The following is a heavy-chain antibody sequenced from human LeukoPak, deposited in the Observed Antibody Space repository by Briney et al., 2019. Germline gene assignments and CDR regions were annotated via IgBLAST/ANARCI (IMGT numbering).Heavy chain of an antibody. CDR2: IYYSGST. Sequence: PSETLSLTCTVSGGSISSGGYYWSWIRQHPGKGLEWIGYIYYSGSTYYNPSLKSRVTISVDTSKNQFSLKLSSVTAADTAVYYCARLCKDYDSRVWPCTYWGQGTLVTVSS. J-gene: IGHJ4*02. V-gene: IGHV4-31*03. D-gene: IGHD3-22*01. CDR1: GGSISSGGYY. CDR3: ARLCKDYDSRVWPCTY.